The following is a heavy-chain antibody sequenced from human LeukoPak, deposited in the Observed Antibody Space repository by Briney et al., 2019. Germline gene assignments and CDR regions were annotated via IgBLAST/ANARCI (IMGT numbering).Heavy chain of an antibody. V-gene: IGHV3-21*01. Sequence: GGSLRLSCSASGFTFSNYRMNWVRQAPGKGLEWVSSISSSSIYIYYADSLKGRFTISRDNAKKSLYLQMNSLRAEDTAVYYCARETPGSRVFDSWGQGTLVTVSS. CDR1: GFTFSNYR. J-gene: IGHJ4*02. D-gene: IGHD1-14*01. CDR2: ISSSSIYI. CDR3: ARETPGSRVFDS.